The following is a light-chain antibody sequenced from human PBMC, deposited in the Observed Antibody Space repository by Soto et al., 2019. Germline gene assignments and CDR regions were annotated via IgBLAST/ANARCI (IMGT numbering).Light chain of an antibody. CDR1: SSNIGAGYD. Sequence: QSVLTQPPSVSGAPGQRVTISCTGSSSNIGAGYDVHWYQQLPGTAPKLLIYGNSNRPSGVPDRFSGSKSGTSASLAITGLQAEDEAYYSGQSYDSSLRDVFGAGTKLTVL. CDR2: GNS. CDR3: QSYDSSLRDV. J-gene: IGLJ1*01. V-gene: IGLV1-40*01.